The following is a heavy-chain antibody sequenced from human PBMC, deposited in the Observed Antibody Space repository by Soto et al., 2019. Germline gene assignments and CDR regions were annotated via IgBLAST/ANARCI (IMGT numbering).Heavy chain of an antibody. D-gene: IGHD3-22*01. V-gene: IGHV3-23*01. Sequence: PGGSLRLSCAASGFTFTNYAMNWVRQAPGKWLEWVSAINGFGDSLYYADSVRGRFTISRDNSKNTVYLQMNSLRPDDTAIYFCAKDFPYDTSGYYLYYSDYWGQGXVVTVYS. J-gene: IGHJ4*02. CDR2: INGFGDSL. CDR3: AKDFPYDTSGYYLYYSDY. CDR1: GFTFTNYA.